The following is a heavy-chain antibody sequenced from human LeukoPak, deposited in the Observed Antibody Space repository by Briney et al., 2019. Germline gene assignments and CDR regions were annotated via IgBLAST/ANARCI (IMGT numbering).Heavy chain of an antibody. CDR3: ARRLTQYDCFDP. D-gene: IGHD2-2*01. J-gene: IGHJ5*02. Sequence: SQTLSLTCAITGDSVSSNSVTWNWIRQSPSRGLEWLGRTYYRSTWYNDYAVSVRGRITVNPDTSKNQFSLHLNSVTPEDTAVYYCARRLTQYDCFDPWGQGILVTVSS. V-gene: IGHV6-1*01. CDR2: TYYRSTWYN. CDR1: GDSVSSNSVT.